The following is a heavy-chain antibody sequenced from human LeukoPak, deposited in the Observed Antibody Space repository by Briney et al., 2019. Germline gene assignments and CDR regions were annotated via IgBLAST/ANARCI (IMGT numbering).Heavy chain of an antibody. V-gene: IGHV3-20*04. CDR1: GFRFYDNG. CDR3: AGGDRNGWYFDY. CDR2: INWNGGST. J-gene: IGHJ4*02. Sequence: GGSLRLSCAASGFRFYDNGMSWVRHAPGKGVEWVSGINWNGGSTDYGDSVKGRFTISRDNAKNSLYLQMNSLRAEDTALYYCAGGDRNGWYFDYWGQGILVTVSS. D-gene: IGHD6-19*01.